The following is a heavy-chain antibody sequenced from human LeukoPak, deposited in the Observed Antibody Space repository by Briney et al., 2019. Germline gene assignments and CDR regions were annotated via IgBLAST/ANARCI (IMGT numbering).Heavy chain of an antibody. Sequence: SETLSLTCSVSDGSINSYYWNWIWRPPGKGLEWIGYIYYNGNTNYSPSLKSRVTMSVDTSKNLFSLKVSSVTAADTAVYYCARGRSNYYGMDVWGQGTTVTVSS. CDR2: IYYNGNT. CDR1: DGSINSYY. D-gene: IGHD1-26*01. J-gene: IGHJ6*02. V-gene: IGHV4-59*01. CDR3: ARGRSNYYGMDV.